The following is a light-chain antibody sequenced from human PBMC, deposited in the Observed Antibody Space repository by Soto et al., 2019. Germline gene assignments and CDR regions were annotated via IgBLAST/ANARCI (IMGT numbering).Light chain of an antibody. V-gene: IGKV3-20*01. CDR1: QSVSSN. Sequence: EIVLTPSPGTLSLSPVERATLSCRASQSVSSNLAWYQQKPGQAPRLLIYDASKRATGIPARFSGTGSGTDFTLTISRLEPEDFAVYYCQQYDRSPKTFGQGTKVDIK. CDR3: QQYDRSPKT. CDR2: DAS. J-gene: IGKJ1*01.